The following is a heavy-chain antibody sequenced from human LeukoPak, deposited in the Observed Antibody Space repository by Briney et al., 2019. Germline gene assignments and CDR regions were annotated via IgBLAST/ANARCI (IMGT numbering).Heavy chain of an antibody. D-gene: IGHD2-15*01. Sequence: SETLSLTCTVSGGSISSYYWSWIRQPPGKGLEWIGYIYYSGSTNYNPSLKSRVTISVDTSKNQFSLKLSSVTAADTAVYYCASSYCSGGSCYDAFDIWGQGTMVTVSS. CDR3: ASSYCSGGSCYDAFDI. V-gene: IGHV4-59*08. CDR1: GGSISSYY. J-gene: IGHJ3*02. CDR2: IYYSGST.